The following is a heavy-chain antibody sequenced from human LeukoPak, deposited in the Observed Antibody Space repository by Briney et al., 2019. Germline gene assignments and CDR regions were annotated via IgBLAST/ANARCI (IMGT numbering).Heavy chain of an antibody. CDR1: GYTFTSYA. Sequence: ASVKVSCKASGYTFTSYAMHWVRQAPGQRLEWMGWINAGNGNTKYSQKFQGRVTITRDTSASTAYMELSSLRSEDTAVYYCARDSGSGIYYNHYYYGMDVWGQGTTVTVPS. CDR2: INAGNGNT. CDR3: ARDSGSGIYYNHYYYGMDV. D-gene: IGHD3-10*01. J-gene: IGHJ6*02. V-gene: IGHV1-3*01.